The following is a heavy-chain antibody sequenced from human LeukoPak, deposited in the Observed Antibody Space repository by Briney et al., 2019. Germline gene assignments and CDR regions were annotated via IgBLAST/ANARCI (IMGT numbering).Heavy chain of an antibody. J-gene: IGHJ6*03. CDR3: DSSGYSQYYYYYYYMDV. V-gene: IGHV4-39*01. Sequence: SETLSLTCIVSDGSISSSRYYWGWIRQPPGKGLEWIGSIYYSGSTNYNPSLKSRVTISVDTSNNQFSLKLSSVTAADTAVYYCDSSGYSQYYYYYYYMDVWGKGTTVTISS. CDR1: DGSISSSRYY. D-gene: IGHD3-22*01. CDR2: IYYSGST.